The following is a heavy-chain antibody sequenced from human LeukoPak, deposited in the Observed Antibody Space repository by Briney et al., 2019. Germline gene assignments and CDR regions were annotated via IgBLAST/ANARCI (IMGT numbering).Heavy chain of an antibody. CDR3: ARALSADDAFDI. CDR1: GGTFSSYA. J-gene: IGHJ3*02. V-gene: IGHV1-18*01. D-gene: IGHD3-3*01. Sequence: ASVKVSCKASGGTFSSYAISWVRQAPGQGLEWMGWISAYNGNTNYAQKLQGRVTMTTDTSTSTAYMELRSLRSDDTAVYYCARALSADDAFDIWGQGTMVTVSS. CDR2: ISAYNGNT.